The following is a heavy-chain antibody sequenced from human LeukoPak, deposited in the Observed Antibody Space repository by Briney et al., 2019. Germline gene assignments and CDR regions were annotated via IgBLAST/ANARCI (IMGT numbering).Heavy chain of an antibody. CDR3: ARTALGYCSSTSCYRRNWFDP. D-gene: IGHD2-2*01. J-gene: IGHJ5*02. Sequence: PSETLSLTCTVSGGSISSYYWTWIRQPPGKRLEWIGYTYYSGSTDYNPSLKSRVTISVDTSKNQFSLKLSSVTAADTAVYYCARTALGYCSSTSCYRRNWFDPWGQGTLVTVSS. CDR1: GGSISSYY. CDR2: TYYSGST. V-gene: IGHV4-59*12.